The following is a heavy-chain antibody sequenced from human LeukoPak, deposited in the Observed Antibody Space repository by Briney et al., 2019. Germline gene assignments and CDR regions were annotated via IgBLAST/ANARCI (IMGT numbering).Heavy chain of an antibody. Sequence: GGSLRLSCAASGFTVGSNYMSWVRQAPGKGLEWVSVIYSGGSTYYADSVKGRFTISRDNSKNTLYLQMNSLRAEDTAVYYCARAYCGGDCYSWRSNHWYFDLWGRGTLVTVSS. CDR2: IYSGGST. CDR3: ARAYCGGDCYSWRSNHWYFDL. V-gene: IGHV3-53*01. J-gene: IGHJ2*01. D-gene: IGHD2-21*02. CDR1: GFTVGSNY.